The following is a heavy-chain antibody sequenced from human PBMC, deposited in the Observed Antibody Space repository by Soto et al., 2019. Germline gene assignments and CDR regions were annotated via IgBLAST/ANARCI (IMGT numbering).Heavy chain of an antibody. J-gene: IGHJ6*02. V-gene: IGHV4-4*02. CDR3: ARWVRFYDILTGPSSYYYGMDV. CDR2: IYHSGST. D-gene: IGHD3-9*01. Sequence: SETLSLTCAVSGGSITSSNWWSWVRQPPGKGLEWIGEIYHSGSTNYNPSLKSRVTISVDKSKNQFSLKLSSVTAADTAVYYCARWVRFYDILTGPSSYYYGMDVWGQGTTVTVSS. CDR1: GGSITSSNW.